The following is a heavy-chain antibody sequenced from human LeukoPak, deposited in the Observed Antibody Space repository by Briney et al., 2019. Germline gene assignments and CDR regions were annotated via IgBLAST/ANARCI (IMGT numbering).Heavy chain of an antibody. D-gene: IGHD2-2*01. CDR1: GFTFSSYA. J-gene: IGHJ4*02. Sequence: PGGSLRLSCAACGFTFSSYAMSWVRQAPGKGLEWVAAISGSGGSTYYADSVKGRFTISRDNSKNTLYLQMNSLRAEDTAVYYCAKDQGQAVVPRRFDYWGQGTLVTVSS. CDR3: AKDQGQAVVPRRFDY. V-gene: IGHV3-23*01. CDR2: ISGSGGST.